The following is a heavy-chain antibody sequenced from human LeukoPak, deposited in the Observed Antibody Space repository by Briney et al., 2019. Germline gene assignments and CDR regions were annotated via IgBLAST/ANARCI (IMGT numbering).Heavy chain of an antibody. D-gene: IGHD2-2*01. CDR1: GYTFTSYG. CDR2: ISAYNGNT. Sequence: GASVKVSCKASGYTFTSYGISWVRQAPGQGLEWMGWISAYNGNTNYAQKFQGRVTMTTDTSTSTAYMELRSLRSDDTAVYYCARSTPYIVVVPAAPTFNYWGQGTLVTVSS. V-gene: IGHV1-18*01. CDR3: ARSTPYIVVVPAAPTFNY. J-gene: IGHJ4*02.